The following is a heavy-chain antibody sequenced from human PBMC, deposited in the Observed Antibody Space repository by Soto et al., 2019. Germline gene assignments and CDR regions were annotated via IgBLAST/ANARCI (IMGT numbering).Heavy chain of an antibody. V-gene: IGHV4-30-4*01. J-gene: IGHJ4*02. CDR3: ARALKMATIARHLDY. Sequence: SETLSLTCTVSGGSISSGDYYWSWIRQPPEKGLEWIGYIYYSGSTYYNPSLKSRVTISVDTSKNQFSLKLSSVTAADTAVYYCARALKMATIARHLDYWGQGTLVTVSS. CDR1: GGSISSGDYY. D-gene: IGHD5-12*01. CDR2: IYYSGST.